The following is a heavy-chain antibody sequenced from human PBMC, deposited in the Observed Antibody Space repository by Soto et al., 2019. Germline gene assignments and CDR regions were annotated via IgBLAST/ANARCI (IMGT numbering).Heavy chain of an antibody. CDR3: ARGQVPYYFDY. CDR1: GGSFSGYY. CDR2: INHSGST. V-gene: IGHV4-34*01. Sequence: SSETLSLTCAVYGGSFSGYYWSWIRQPPGKGLEWIGEINHSGSTNYNPSLKSRVTISVDTSKNQFSLKLSSVTAADTAVYYCARGQVPYYFDYWGQGTLVTVSS. D-gene: IGHD3-10*01. J-gene: IGHJ4*02.